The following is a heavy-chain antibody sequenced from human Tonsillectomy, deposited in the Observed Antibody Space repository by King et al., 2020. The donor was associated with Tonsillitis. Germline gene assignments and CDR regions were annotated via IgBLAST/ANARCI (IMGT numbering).Heavy chain of an antibody. Sequence: HVQLVESGGGVVQPGRSLRLSCAASGFTFSSYGMHWVRQAPGKGLEWVAVISYDGSNKYYADSVKGRFTIYRDNSKNTLYLQMNSLRAEDTAVYYCAKDVAERYFDWLLPDYWGQGTLVTVSS. CDR2: ISYDGSNK. D-gene: IGHD3-9*01. J-gene: IGHJ4*02. V-gene: IGHV3-30*18. CDR1: GFTFSSYG. CDR3: AKDVAERYFDWLLPDY.